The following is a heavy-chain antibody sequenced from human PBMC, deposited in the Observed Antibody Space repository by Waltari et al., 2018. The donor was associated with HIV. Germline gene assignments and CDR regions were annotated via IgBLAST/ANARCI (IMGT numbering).Heavy chain of an antibody. Sequence: QVQLQQWGAGLLQPSETLSLTCAVYGGSFSAYYWRWLRQPPGKGLEWIGEINHSGSTNYNPSLKSRVTISVDTSKNQFSLKLSSVTAADTAVYYCASRRHYDFWSGYSDYWGQGTLVTVSS. D-gene: IGHD3-3*01. CDR2: INHSGST. J-gene: IGHJ4*02. CDR3: ASRRHYDFWSGYSDY. CDR1: GGSFSAYY. V-gene: IGHV4-34*01.